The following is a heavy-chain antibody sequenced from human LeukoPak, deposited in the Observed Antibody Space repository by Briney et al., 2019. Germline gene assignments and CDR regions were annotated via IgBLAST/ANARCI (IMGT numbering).Heavy chain of an antibody. V-gene: IGHV1-69*05. CDR1: GGTFSSYA. CDR2: IIPIFGTA. D-gene: IGHD3-10*01. J-gene: IGHJ4*02. CDR3: ARGSTGNHSPPHFDY. Sequence: EASVKVSCKASGGTFSSYAISWVRQAPGQGLEWMGGIIPIFGTANYTQKFQGRVTITKDESTSTAYMELSSLRSEDTAVYYCARGSTGNHSPPHFDYWGQGTLVTVSS.